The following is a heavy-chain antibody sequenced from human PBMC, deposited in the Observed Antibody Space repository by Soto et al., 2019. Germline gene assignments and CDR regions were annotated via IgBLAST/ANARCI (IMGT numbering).Heavy chain of an antibody. CDR1: GFTFSSYG. D-gene: IGHD4-17*01. V-gene: IGHV3-33*01. Sequence: QVQLVESGGGVVQPGRSLRLSCAASGFTFSSYGMHWVRQAPGKGLEWVAVIWYDGSNKYYADSVKGRFTISRDNSKNTLYLQINSLRAEDTAVYYCARDQATVTNTPSYFDYWGQGTLVTVSS. J-gene: IGHJ4*02. CDR2: IWYDGSNK. CDR3: ARDQATVTNTPSYFDY.